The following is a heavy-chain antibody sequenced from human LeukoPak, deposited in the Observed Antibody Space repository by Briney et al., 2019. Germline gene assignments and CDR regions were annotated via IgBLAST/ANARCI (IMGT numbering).Heavy chain of an antibody. D-gene: IGHD2-2*01. CDR1: GGTFSSYA. J-gene: IGHJ3*02. CDR3: ARVLGYCSSTSCYQGNDAFDI. V-gene: IGHV1-69*05. Sequence: ASVKVSCKASGGTFSSYAISWVRHPPGAGHELMGGIIPIFGTANYAQKFQGRVTITTDESTSTAYMELSSLRSEDTAVYYCARVLGYCSSTSCYQGNDAFDIWGQGTMVTVSS. CDR2: IIPIFGTA.